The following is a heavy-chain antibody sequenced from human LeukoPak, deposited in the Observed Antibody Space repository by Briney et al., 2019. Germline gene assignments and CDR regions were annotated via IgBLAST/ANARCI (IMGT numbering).Heavy chain of an antibody. CDR3: ARDVGTSGWHTFDY. V-gene: IGHV6-1*01. Sequence: SQILSLTCAISGDSVSSNNGAWNWIRQSPSRGLEWLGRTYYRSKWYDDYAESMKGRITISPDTSKNQFSLHVYAVTPEDTAVYYCARDVGTSGWHTFDYWGQGTLVTVSS. CDR2: TYYRSKWYD. D-gene: IGHD6-19*01. J-gene: IGHJ4*02. CDR1: GDSVSSNNGA.